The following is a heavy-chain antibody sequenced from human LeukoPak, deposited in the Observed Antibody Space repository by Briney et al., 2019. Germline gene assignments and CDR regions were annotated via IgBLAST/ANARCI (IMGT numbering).Heavy chain of an antibody. D-gene: IGHD5-24*01. V-gene: IGHV1-2*02. CDR2: ISPDSGRT. CDR3: ARDTRSSYLQYYFDY. Sequence: GASVKVSCKASGCTFTDYYMHWVRQAPGQGLEWIGWISPDSGRTGFAQKFQGRVTMTRDTSISTAYMELRRLGYDDTAVYYCARDTRSSYLQYYFDYWGQGTLVTVSS. J-gene: IGHJ4*02. CDR1: GCTFTDYY.